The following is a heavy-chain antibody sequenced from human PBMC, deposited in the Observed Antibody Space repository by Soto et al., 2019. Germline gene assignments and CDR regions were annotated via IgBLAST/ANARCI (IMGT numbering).Heavy chain of an antibody. V-gene: IGHV3-21*01. J-gene: IGHJ4*02. CDR1: GFTFSSYS. CDR2: ISSSSSYI. CDR3: ARHFELWSHIDY. Sequence: PGGSLRLSCAASGFTFSSYSMNWVRQAPGKGLEWVSSISSSSSYIYYADSVKGRFTISRDNAKNSLYLQMNSLRAEDTAVYYCARHFELWSHIDYWGQGTLVTVSS. D-gene: IGHD5-18*01.